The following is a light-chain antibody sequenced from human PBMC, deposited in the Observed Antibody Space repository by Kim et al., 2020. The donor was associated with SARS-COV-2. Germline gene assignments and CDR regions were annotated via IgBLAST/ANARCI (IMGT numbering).Light chain of an antibody. CDR2: WAS. CDR3: QQSYGTPHT. CDR1: QSVLYSSNNKNY. Sequence: RATINCKSRQSVLYSSNNKNYLAWYQQKPGQPPKLLIYWASTRQSGVPDRFSGSGSGTDFTLTISSLQAEDVAVYYCQQSYGTPHTFGQGTKLEI. J-gene: IGKJ2*01. V-gene: IGKV4-1*01.